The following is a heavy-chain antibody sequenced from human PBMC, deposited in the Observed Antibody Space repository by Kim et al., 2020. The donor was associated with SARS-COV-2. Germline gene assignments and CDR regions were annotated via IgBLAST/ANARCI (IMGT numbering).Heavy chain of an antibody. CDR2: ISYDGSIK. Sequence: GGSLRLSCAASGFTFSSYAMHWVRQAPGKGLEWVAVISYDGSIKYYADSVKGRFTISRDNSKNTLSLQMNSLRAEDTAVYYCARDMTQYYFDYWGQGTLV. CDR3: ARDMTQYYFDY. CDR1: GFTFSSYA. V-gene: IGHV3-30*04. J-gene: IGHJ4*02. D-gene: IGHD2-21*02.